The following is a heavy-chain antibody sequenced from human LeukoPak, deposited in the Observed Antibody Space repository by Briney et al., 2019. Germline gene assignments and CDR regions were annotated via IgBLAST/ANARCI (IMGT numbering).Heavy chain of an antibody. CDR2: ISSKHYGGTT. D-gene: IGHD2-21*02. CDR3: TKAFCDGGGCYEPNY. V-gene: IGHV3-49*03. CDR1: GFNFCDHA. J-gene: IGHJ4*02. Sequence: RSLRLSCTTSGFNFCDHAMCWFRQAPGKGREWGGFISSKHYGGTTDFAASVKGRFTISRDDSKSVAYLEMNSLKTEDTAVYYCTKAFCDGGGCYEPNYWGQGTLVTVSS.